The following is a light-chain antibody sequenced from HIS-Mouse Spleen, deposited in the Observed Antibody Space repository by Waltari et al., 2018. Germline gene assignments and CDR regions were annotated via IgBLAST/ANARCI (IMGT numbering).Light chain of an antibody. V-gene: IGKV3D-20*02. CDR2: GAS. CDR1: QSVSSSY. J-gene: IGKJ1*01. CDR3: QQYNNWWT. Sequence: ILLTQSQATLSLSPGERATLSCRASQSVSSSYLAWDQQKPGQAPRLLIYGASSRATGIPDRFSGSGSGTDFTLTISRLEPEDFAVYYCQQYNNWWTFGQGTKVEIK.